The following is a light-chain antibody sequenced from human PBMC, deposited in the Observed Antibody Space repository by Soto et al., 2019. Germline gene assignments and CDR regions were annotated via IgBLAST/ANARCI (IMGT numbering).Light chain of an antibody. J-gene: IGKJ4*01. V-gene: IGKV3-11*01. CDR3: QQRSN. CDR1: QSVSRS. Sequence: EIVLTQSPATLSLSPGERATLSCRASQSVSRSLAWYQQKPGQAPRLLIYDTSNRATGIPARFSGSGSGTDFTLTISSLEPEDFAVYYCQQRSNFGGGTKVESK. CDR2: DTS.